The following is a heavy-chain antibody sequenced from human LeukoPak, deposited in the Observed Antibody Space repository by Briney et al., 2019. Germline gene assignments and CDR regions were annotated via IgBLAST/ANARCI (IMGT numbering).Heavy chain of an antibody. Sequence: PSQTLSLTCAVSGGSISSGGYSWSWIRQPPGKGLEWIGYIYHSGSTYYNPSLKSRVTISVDKSKNQFSLKLSSVTAADTAVYYCAGRGGYCSGGSCDYWGQGTLVTVSS. CDR3: AGRGGYCSGGSCDY. CDR1: GGSISSGGYS. J-gene: IGHJ4*02. CDR2: IYHSGST. D-gene: IGHD2-15*01. V-gene: IGHV4-30-2*01.